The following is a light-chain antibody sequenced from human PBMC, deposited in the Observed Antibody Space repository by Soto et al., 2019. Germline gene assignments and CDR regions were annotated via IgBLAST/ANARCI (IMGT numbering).Light chain of an antibody. Sequence: DIQMTQSPSSLSASVGDRVTITCRASQGISHSLAWYQQKPGKVPKLLIYAASTLQSGVPSRFSGSGSGTDFTFTISSLQPEDVASYYCQKYNSAPPFTFGPGTKVDIK. CDR2: AAS. CDR1: QGISHS. CDR3: QKYNSAPPFT. V-gene: IGKV1-27*01. J-gene: IGKJ3*01.